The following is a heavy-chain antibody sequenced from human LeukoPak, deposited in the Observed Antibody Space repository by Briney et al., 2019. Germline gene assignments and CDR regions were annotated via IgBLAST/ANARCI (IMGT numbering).Heavy chain of an antibody. J-gene: IGHJ4*02. Sequence: ASVKVSCKASGYTFSSYGINWVRQAPGQGLEWMGWINVYNGNTYSAQKLQGRVTMTTDTSTSTAYMGLRSLRSDDTAVYYCARGTYYYGSGSSPGFDYWGQGTLVTVSS. CDR3: ARGTYYYGSGSSPGFDY. CDR2: INVYNGNT. V-gene: IGHV1-18*01. D-gene: IGHD3-10*01. CDR1: GYTFSSYG.